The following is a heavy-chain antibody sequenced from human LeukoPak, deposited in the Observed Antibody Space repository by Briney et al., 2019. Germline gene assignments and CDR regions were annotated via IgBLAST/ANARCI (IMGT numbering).Heavy chain of an antibody. J-gene: IGHJ4*02. CDR1: GFTFSIYS. CDR2: ISSGSTNI. CDR3: ARVGGYCSSVSNCYGDY. V-gene: IGHV3-21*01. D-gene: IGHD2-2*03. Sequence: PGGSLRLSCAASGFTFSIYSMNWGRQAPGKGLEWVSCISSGSTNIYYADSLRGRFTISRDNAKNSLYLQMNSLRAEDTAVYYCARVGGYCSSVSNCYGDYWGQGTLVTVSS.